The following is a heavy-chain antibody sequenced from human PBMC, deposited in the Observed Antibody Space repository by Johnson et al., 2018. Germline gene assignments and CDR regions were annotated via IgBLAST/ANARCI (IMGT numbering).Heavy chain of an antibody. CDR3: ARDGELERSYAFDI. CDR1: GFTFSSYA. D-gene: IGHD1-1*01. CDR2: ISGSGGST. Sequence: VQLQESGGGLVQPGGSLRLSCAASGFTFSSYAMSWVRQAPGTGLEWVSAISGSGGSTYYADSVKGRFIISRDNAKNTLYPQMHSLRAEDTAIYYCARDGELERSYAFDIWGQGTMVTVSS. J-gene: IGHJ3*02. V-gene: IGHV3-23*01.